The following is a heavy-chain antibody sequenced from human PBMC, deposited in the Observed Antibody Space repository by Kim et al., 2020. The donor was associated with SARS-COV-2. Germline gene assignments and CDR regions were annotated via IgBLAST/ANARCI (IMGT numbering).Heavy chain of an antibody. J-gene: IGHJ4*02. CDR1: GGSISSGGYY. V-gene: IGHV4-31*03. CDR2: IYYSGST. D-gene: IGHD1-1*01. Sequence: SETLSLTCTVSGGSISSGGYYWSWIRQHPGKGLEWIGYIYYSGSTYYNPSLKSRVTISVDTSKNQFSLKLSSVTAADTAVYYCAREGQLERQGLGYWGQGTLVTVSS. CDR3: AREGQLERQGLGY.